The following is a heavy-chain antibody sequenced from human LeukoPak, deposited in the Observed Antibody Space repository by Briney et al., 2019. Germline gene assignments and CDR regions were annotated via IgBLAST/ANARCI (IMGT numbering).Heavy chain of an antibody. Sequence: SETLSLTCTVSGYSISSVYYWGWIRQPPGKGLEWMGSIYQSGSTYYNPSLKSRVTMSVDTSKNQFSLKLSSVTAADTAVYYCARDRWGGSYYSDLWGRGTLVTVSS. CDR2: IYQSGST. CDR3: ARDRWGGSYYSDL. CDR1: GYSISSVYY. V-gene: IGHV4-38-2*02. J-gene: IGHJ2*01. D-gene: IGHD1-26*01.